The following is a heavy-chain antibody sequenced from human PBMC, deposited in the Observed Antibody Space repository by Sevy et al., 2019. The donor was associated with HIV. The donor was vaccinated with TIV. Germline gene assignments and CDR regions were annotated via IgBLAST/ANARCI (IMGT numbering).Heavy chain of an antibody. D-gene: IGHD1-26*01. Sequence: GGSLRLSCAASGFTFSSYAMSWVRQAPGKGLEWVSAISGSGGSTYYADSVKGRFTISRDNSKNTLYLQMNSLRAEDRGVYYCAKSLSPRELTDAFDIWGQGTMVTVSS. J-gene: IGHJ3*02. CDR1: GFTFSSYA. CDR2: ISGSGGST. V-gene: IGHV3-23*01. CDR3: AKSLSPRELTDAFDI.